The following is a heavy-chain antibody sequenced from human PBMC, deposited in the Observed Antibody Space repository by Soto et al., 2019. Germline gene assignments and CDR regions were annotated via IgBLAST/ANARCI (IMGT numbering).Heavy chain of an antibody. D-gene: IGHD3-16*01. CDR1: GFSLSTSGVG. J-gene: IGHJ3*02. CDR3: AHSRGARRDPTDEKGAFDI. CDR2: IYWDDDK. Sequence: SGPTLVNPTQTLTLTCTFSGFSLSTSGVGVGWIRQPPGKALEWLVLIYWDDDKRYSPSLKSRLTITKDTSKNQVVLTMTNMDPVDTATYYCAHSRGARRDPTDEKGAFDIWGQGTMVTVSS. V-gene: IGHV2-5*02.